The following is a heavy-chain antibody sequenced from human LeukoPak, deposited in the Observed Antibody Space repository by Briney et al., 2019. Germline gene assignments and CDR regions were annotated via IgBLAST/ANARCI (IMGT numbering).Heavy chain of an antibody. CDR3: ARAPFPGSSGYYEYYFDY. CDR1: GYTFTSFG. Sequence: GASVKVSCKASGYTFTSFGISWVRQAPGQGLEWMGWISAYNGNTNYAQKLQGRVTMTTDTSTSTAYMELRSLRSDDTAVYYCARAPFPGSSGYYEYYFDYWGQGTLVTVSS. D-gene: IGHD3-22*01. J-gene: IGHJ4*02. V-gene: IGHV1-18*01. CDR2: ISAYNGNT.